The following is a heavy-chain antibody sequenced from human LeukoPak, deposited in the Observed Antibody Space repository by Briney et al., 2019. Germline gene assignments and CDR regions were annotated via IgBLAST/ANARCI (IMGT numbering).Heavy chain of an antibody. V-gene: IGHV3-74*03. D-gene: IGHD3-16*01. CDR1: GFTFSSFW. CDR3: ARVRMGDDFNPFDY. CDR2: INSDGSET. J-gene: IGHJ4*02. Sequence: GGSLRLSCAASGFTFSSFWIYWVRHAPGKGLAWVSRINSDGSETMYADSVKGRFTISRDNAKNTLYLQMNSLRAEDTAVYYCARVRMGDDFNPFDYWGQGTLVTVSS.